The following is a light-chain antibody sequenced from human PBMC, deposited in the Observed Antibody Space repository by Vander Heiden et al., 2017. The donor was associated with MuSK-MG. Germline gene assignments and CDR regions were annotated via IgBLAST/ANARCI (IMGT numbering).Light chain of an antibody. CDR2: AAS. V-gene: IGKV1-39*01. J-gene: IGKJ4*01. Sequence: DIQMTQSPSSLSASVGDRVTITCRASQSISSYLNWYQQKPGKAPKLLIYAASSLQSGVPSRFSGSGSGTDFTLTISMLQPEDFATYYCQQSDSTPITFGGGTKVEIK. CDR3: QQSDSTPIT. CDR1: QSISSY.